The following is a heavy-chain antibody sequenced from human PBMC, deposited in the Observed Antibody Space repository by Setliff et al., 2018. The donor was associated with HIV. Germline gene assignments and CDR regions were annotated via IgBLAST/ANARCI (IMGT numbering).Heavy chain of an antibody. CDR3: ARDLTTDYLDV. Sequence: GGSLRLSCAASGFTFSAHGMHWVRQAPGKGLEWVAFINYDESSEYYADSVKGRFTISRDDAKNTLYLQMNDLRAEDTGIYFCARDLTTDYLDVWGKGTTVTVSS. CDR1: GFTFSAHG. CDR2: INYDESSE. J-gene: IGHJ6*03. D-gene: IGHD4-17*01. V-gene: IGHV3-33*01.